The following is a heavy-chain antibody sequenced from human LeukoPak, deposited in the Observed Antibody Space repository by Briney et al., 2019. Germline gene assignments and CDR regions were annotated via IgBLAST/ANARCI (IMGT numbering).Heavy chain of an antibody. CDR1: GFTFIDYD. CDR3: ARGGIQVSGIDEFDY. Sequence: GGSLRLSCAASGFTFIDYDMHWVRQAIGKGLEWVSAIGIRGDTHYSGSVKGRFTISRENAESSLYLQMNSLRAEDTAVYYCARGGIQVSGIDEFDYWGREPWSPSP. V-gene: IGHV3-13*01. CDR2: IGIRGDT. J-gene: IGHJ4*02. D-gene: IGHD6-19*01.